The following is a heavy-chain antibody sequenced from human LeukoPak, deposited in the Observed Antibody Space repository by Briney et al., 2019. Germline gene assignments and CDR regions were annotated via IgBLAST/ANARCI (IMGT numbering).Heavy chain of an antibody. CDR2: IKSDGST. D-gene: IGHD3-3*01. V-gene: IGHV3-74*01. CDR3: ARAPSEIGGYYPEYFRH. J-gene: IGHJ1*01. CDR1: GFTFSTYR. Sequence: GGSLRLSCAASGFTFSTYRMHWVRQAPGKGLVWVSRIKSDGSTNYADSVKGRFTISRDNAKNTLSLQMNSLRPEDTGVYYCARAPSEIGGYYPEYFRHWGQGTLVTVSS.